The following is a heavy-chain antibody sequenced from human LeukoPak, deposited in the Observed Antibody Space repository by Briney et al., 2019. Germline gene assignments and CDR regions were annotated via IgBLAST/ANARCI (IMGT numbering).Heavy chain of an antibody. V-gene: IGHV3-15*01. CDR1: GFTFSNAW. CDR3: AKDRGIVATSFDAFDI. J-gene: IGHJ3*02. CDR2: IKSKTDGGTT. D-gene: IGHD5-12*01. Sequence: PGGSLRLSCAASGFTFSNAWMSWVRQAPGKGLEWVGRIKSKTDGGTTDYAAPVKGRFTISRDNSKNTLYLQMNSLRAEDTAVYYCAKDRGIVATSFDAFDIWGQGTMVTVSS.